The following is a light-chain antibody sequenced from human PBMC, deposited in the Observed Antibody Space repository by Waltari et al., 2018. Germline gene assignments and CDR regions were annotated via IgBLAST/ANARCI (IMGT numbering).Light chain of an antibody. V-gene: IGKV3-20*01. CDR1: QSVSSSY. J-gene: IGKJ1*01. Sequence: EIVLTQSPGTLSLSPGERATLSCRASQSVSSSYLAWYQQKPGQAPRLLISAASSGATGIPDRFSGSESGTDFTLTISRLEPEDFAVYYCQQYYSLPWTFGQGTKVEIK. CDR2: AAS. CDR3: QQYYSLPWT.